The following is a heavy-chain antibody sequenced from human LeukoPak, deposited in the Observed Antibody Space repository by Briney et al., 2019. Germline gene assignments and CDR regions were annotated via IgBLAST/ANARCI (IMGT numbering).Heavy chain of an antibody. CDR3: AKVREEMATIVVYYGMDV. Sequence: PGGSLRLSCAASGFTFSTYGMPWVRQAPGKGLEWVAVISYDGSNKYYADSVKGRFTISRDNSKNTLYLQMNSLRAEDTAVYYCAKVREEMATIVVYYGMDVWGQGTTVTVSS. CDR1: GFTFSTYG. V-gene: IGHV3-30*18. J-gene: IGHJ6*02. CDR2: ISYDGSNK. D-gene: IGHD5-24*01.